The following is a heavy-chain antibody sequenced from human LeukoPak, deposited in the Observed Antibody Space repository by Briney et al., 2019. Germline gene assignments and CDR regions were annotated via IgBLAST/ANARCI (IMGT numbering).Heavy chain of an antibody. D-gene: IGHD3-22*01. Sequence: SETLSLTCTVSGGSISGYYWRWIRQPPGKGLEWVGDIYYSGSTNYNPSLKSRVTISVNTSKNQFSLKLTSVTAADTAVYYCARREYYHDSSGRDAYDIWGQGTLVTVSS. V-gene: IGHV4-59*08. CDR1: GGSISGYY. CDR3: ARREYYHDSSGRDAYDI. CDR2: IYYSGST. J-gene: IGHJ3*02.